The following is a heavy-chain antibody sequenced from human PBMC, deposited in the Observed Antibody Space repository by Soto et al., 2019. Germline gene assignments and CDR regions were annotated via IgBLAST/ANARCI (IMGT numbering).Heavy chain of an antibody. CDR2: ISHDGSKK. CDR1: GFTFSSYG. Sequence: QVQLVESGGGVVQPGRSLRLSCAASGFTFSSYGVHWVRQAPGKGLEWVAVISHDGSKKYYGDSVKGRFTISRDNSKNTLHLQMNSLRPEDTAVYYCAKELSGSSPFHYWGQGTLVTVSS. CDR3: AKELSGSSPFHY. J-gene: IGHJ4*02. D-gene: IGHD6-13*01. V-gene: IGHV3-30*18.